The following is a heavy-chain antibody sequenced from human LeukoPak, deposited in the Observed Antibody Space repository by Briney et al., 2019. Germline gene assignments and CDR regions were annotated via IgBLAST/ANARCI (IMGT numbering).Heavy chain of an antibody. CDR2: IFPSGGEI. D-gene: IGHD2-15*01. V-gene: IGHV3-23*01. CDR1: GFTFSTFA. Sequence: AGGSLRLSCAASGFTFSTFAMIWVRQPPGKGLEWVSSIFPSGGEIHYADSVRGRFTISRDNSKSTLSLQMNSLRAEDTAVYYCAKAPVTSCRGAFCYPFDYWGQGTLVTVSS. J-gene: IGHJ4*02. CDR3: AKAPVTSCRGAFCYPFDY.